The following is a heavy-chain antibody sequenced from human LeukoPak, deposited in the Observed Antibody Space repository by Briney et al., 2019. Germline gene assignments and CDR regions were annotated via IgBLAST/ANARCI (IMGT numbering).Heavy chain of an antibody. J-gene: IGHJ4*02. CDR3: ARVSVVSYYFDY. V-gene: IGHV3-7*01. D-gene: IGHD2-8*02. CDR1: GFTFSGYW. CDR2: IKVDGSEK. Sequence: PGGSLRLSCAASGFTFSGYWMTWVRQAPGKGLEWVATIKVDGSEKYYVDSVKGRFTISRDNAKNSLYLQMNSLRAEDTAVYCCARVSVVSYYFDYWGQGTLVSVSS.